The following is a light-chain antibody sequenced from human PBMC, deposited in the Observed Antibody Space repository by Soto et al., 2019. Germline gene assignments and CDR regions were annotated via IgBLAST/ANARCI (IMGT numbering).Light chain of an antibody. J-gene: IGKJ1*01. Sequence: DIVMTQSPDSLAVSLGERATINCKSSQSVLYSSNNKNYLAWYQQKPGQPPKLLIYWASTRESGVPDRLGGSGSGTDFTLTINCLHAEGEAVYYCQQYYSTLWTFGQGTKVDIK. CDR1: QSVLYSSNNKNY. CDR2: WAS. V-gene: IGKV4-1*01. CDR3: QQYYSTLWT.